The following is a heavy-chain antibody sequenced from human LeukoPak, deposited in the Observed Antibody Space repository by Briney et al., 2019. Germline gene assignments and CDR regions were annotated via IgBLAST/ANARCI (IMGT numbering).Heavy chain of an antibody. CDR3: AKDPGSTYYYGSGSYGTFDI. CDR2: ISGSGGST. Sequence: GGSLRLSCAASGFTFSSYAMSWVRQAPGKGLEWVSAISGSGGSTYYADSVKGRFTISRDNSKNTLYLQMNSLRAEDTAVYYCAKDPGSTYYYGSGSYGTFDIWGQGTMVTVSS. CDR1: GFTFSSYA. J-gene: IGHJ3*02. D-gene: IGHD3-10*01. V-gene: IGHV3-23*01.